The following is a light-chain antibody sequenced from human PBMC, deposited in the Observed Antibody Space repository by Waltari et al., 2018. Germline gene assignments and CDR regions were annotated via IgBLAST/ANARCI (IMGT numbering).Light chain of an antibody. CDR2: GTS. V-gene: IGKV3-20*01. CDR1: QSVSSSY. CDR3: QQYGSSPLT. Sequence: EIVLTQSPGTLSLSPGERATLSCRASQSVSSSYLAWYQQKPGHAPRLLIYGTSSRATGIPDRFNGSGSGTDFTLTISRLEPEDFAVYYCQQYGSSPLTFGQGTKVEIK. J-gene: IGKJ1*01.